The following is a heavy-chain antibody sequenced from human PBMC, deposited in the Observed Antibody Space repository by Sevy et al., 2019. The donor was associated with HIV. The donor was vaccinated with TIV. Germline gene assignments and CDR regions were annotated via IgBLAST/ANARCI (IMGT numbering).Heavy chain of an antibody. CDR3: ARNLAALPNYYYGMDV. CDR1: GFTFSSYA. J-gene: IGHJ6*02. V-gene: IGHV3-23*01. CDR2: ISESGGNT. D-gene: IGHD6-6*01. Sequence: GGSLRLSCAASGFTFSSYAMSWVRQAPGKGREWVSLISESGGNTYYADSVRGRFTFPRDNSKNTLYLQMNSLRAEDTAVYYGARNLAALPNYYYGMDVWGQGTTVTVSS.